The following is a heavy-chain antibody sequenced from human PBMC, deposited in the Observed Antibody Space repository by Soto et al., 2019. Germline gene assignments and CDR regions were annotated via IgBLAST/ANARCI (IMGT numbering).Heavy chain of an antibody. CDR1: GYSFTSYW. D-gene: IGHD6-6*01. J-gene: IGHJ6*02. V-gene: IGHV5-51*01. CDR2: IYPGDSDT. Sequence: LKISCKGSGYSFTSYWIGWVRQMPGKGLEWMGIIYPGDSDTRYSPSFQGQVTISADKSISTAYLQWSSLKASDTAMYYCAREGVLEYSSSRDYYYGMDVWGQGTTVTVSS. CDR3: AREGVLEYSSSRDYYYGMDV.